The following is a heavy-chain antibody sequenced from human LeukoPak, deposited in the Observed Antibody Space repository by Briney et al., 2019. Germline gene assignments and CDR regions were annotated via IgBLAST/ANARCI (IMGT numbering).Heavy chain of an antibody. CDR2: ISAYNINT. V-gene: IGHV1-18*01. CDR3: ASWAEYCSSNNCYATSLDY. Sequence: ASVKVSCKASGYTFSNYGLTWVRQAPGQGLEWMGWISAYNINTNVAQKFQGRVTMTTDTSTNTAYMELRSLRSDDTAVYYCASWAEYCSSNNCYATSLDYWGQGTLVTVSA. CDR1: GYTFSNYG. D-gene: IGHD2-2*01. J-gene: IGHJ4*02.